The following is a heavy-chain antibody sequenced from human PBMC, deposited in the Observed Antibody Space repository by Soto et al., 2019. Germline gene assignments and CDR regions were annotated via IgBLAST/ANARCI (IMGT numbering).Heavy chain of an antibody. J-gene: IGHJ4*02. D-gene: IGHD2-15*01. Sequence: QITLEETGPTLVKPTQTLTLTCTFSGFSLTTGRVGVGWIRQPPGKALEWLAVSHWNDDNHYSPSLKSRLTITKDTSNNQVVLTLTNMDPVDTATYYCTHRLVGSGQGYWGQGTLVTVSS. CDR2: SHWNDDN. CDR3: THRLVGSGQGY. V-gene: IGHV2-5*01. CDR1: GFSLTTGRVG.